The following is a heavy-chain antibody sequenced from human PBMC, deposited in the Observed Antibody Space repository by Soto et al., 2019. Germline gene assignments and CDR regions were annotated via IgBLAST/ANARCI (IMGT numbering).Heavy chain of an antibody. J-gene: IGHJ5*02. V-gene: IGHV4-59*01. Sequence: SETLSLTCSVSGGSTSRYYWSWIRQPPGKGLEWIGYAYYSGDTGYNPSLKGRVTMAVDTSKSQVSLKLSSVTAADTAVYYCARDRSTYGGGGTGEVKENWFDPWGQGALVTVSS. CDR3: ARDRSTYGGGGTGEVKENWFDP. CDR1: GGSTSRYY. CDR2: AYYSGDT. D-gene: IGHD2-8*01.